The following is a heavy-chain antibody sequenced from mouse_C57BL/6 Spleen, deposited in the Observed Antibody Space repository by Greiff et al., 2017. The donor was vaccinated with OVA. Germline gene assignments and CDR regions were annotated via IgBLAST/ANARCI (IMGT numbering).Heavy chain of an antibody. V-gene: IGHV14-3*01. CDR1: GYTFTSSY. CDR2: IDPANGNT. CDR3: ARSGLRGYVDV. Sequence: EVQLQQSVAELVRPGASVKLSCTASGYTFTSSYMHWVKQRPEQGLEWIGRIDPANGNTNYTPKFQGKATLTADTSSNTAYLQLSSLTSEDTAIYYCARSGLRGYVDVWGTGTTVTVSS. J-gene: IGHJ1*03. D-gene: IGHD3-1*01.